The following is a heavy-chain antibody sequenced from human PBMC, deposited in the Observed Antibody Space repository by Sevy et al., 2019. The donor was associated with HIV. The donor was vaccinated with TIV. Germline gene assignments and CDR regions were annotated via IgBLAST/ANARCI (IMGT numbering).Heavy chain of an antibody. J-gene: IGHJ4*02. CDR3: AKDRRPGYNYGVFDQ. V-gene: IGHV3-23*01. CDR1: GFTFSTHG. Sequence: GGSLRLSCEASGFTFSTHGMNWVRQVPGKGLEWVSSISAGGGTTSYADSVKGQFTISRDNSKNTLYLQMNSLAVEATGIYYCAKDRRPGYNYGVFDQWGQGTLVTVSS. CDR2: ISAGGGTT. D-gene: IGHD5-18*01.